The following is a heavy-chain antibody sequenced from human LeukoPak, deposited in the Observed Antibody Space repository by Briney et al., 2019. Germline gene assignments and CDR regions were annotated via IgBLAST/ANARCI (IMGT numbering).Heavy chain of an antibody. Sequence: GRSLRLSCAASGFTFDDYAMHWVRQAPGKGLEWVSGLSWNSGSIGYADSVKGRFTISRDHAKISLYLQMNSLRAEDTALYYCAKVEYPLVSWGQGTLVTVSS. CDR3: AKVEYPLVS. CDR2: LSWNSGSI. D-gene: IGHD2-2*01. J-gene: IGHJ5*02. CDR1: GFTFDDYA. V-gene: IGHV3-9*01.